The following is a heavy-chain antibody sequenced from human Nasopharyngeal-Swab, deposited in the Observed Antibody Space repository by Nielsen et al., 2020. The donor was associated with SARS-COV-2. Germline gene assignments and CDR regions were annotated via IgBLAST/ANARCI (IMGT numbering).Heavy chain of an antibody. Sequence: GESLKISCSASGFIFTNYAMNWVRQAPGRGLEWVSAISGADDSTKYADSVKGRFTISRDNSKNTLDLQMNSLRAEDTAMYYCAKDRDSGDDSGEYYHYYGMDVWGQGTSVTVS. CDR2: ISGADDST. CDR3: AKDRDSGDDSGEYYHYYGMDV. V-gene: IGHV3-23*01. CDR1: GFIFTNYA. J-gene: IGHJ6*02. D-gene: IGHD5-12*01.